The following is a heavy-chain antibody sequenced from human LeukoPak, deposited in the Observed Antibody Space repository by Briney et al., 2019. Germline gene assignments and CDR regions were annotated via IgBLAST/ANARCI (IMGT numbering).Heavy chain of an antibody. CDR1: GFTFSDSF. V-gene: IGHV3-11*01. J-gene: IGHJ6*02. D-gene: IGHD6-19*01. CDR3: AREWVAVAAYSGGMDV. CDR2: TGGSGTPI. Sequence: GGSLRLSCAASGFTFSDSFMSWIRQAPGKGLEWVSYTGGSGTPIYYADSVKGRFTVSRDNAKNALYLQMNSLRADDTAVYYCAREWVAVAAYSGGMDVWGQGTTVTVSS.